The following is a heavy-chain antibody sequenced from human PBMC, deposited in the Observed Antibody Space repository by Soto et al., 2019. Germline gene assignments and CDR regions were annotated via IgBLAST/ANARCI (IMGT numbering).Heavy chain of an antibody. CDR3: ARSGSSWNLREFDS. V-gene: IGHV1-18*01. D-gene: IGHD6-13*01. J-gene: IGHJ4*02. CDR2: ISAYNGNI. CDR1: AYTSTNYG. Sequence: QVQLVQSGGEVKKPGASVKVSWKASAYTSTNYGISWVRQAPGQGLEWMGWISAYNGNINYAQKFRGRVTMTTDTSTSSAYLEVRSLRSDVTAVYYCARSGSSWNLREFDSWGQGTLVTLSS.